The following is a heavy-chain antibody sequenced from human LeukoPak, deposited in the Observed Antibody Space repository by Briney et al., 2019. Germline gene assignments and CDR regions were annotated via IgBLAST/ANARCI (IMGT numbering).Heavy chain of an antibody. D-gene: IGHD2-8*01. J-gene: IGHJ4*02. CDR1: GGSISSGGYS. CDR3: ARSPREIGVYYFNY. V-gene: IGHV4-30-2*06. Sequence: SETLSLTCGVSGGSISSGGYSWSWIRQSPGKGLEWIGYIYQSGSIHYNPSLKGRATIAADRPRNQFSLRLSSVTAADTAVYYCARSPREIGVYYFNYWGQGTLVTVSP. CDR2: IYQSGSI.